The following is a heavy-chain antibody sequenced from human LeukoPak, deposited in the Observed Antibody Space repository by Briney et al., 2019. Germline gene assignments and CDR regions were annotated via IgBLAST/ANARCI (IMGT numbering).Heavy chain of an antibody. Sequence: GGYLRFYCAAYGFTFSSYGMHRLRQAPGNERMWVTVISYDGSNKYYADTVKGRFTISRDNSKNTLYLQMNSLRAEDTSVYYCAKSGGGIAADDAFDIWGQGTMVTVSS. CDR1: GFTFSSYG. V-gene: IGHV3-30*18. CDR2: ISYDGSNK. D-gene: IGHD6-13*01. J-gene: IGHJ3*02. CDR3: AKSGGGIAADDAFDI.